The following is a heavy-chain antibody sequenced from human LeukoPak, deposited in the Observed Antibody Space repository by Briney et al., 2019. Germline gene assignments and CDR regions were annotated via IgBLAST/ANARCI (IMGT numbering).Heavy chain of an antibody. CDR2: ISGGGGST. Sequence: PGGSLRLSCAASGFTFSTYAMSWVRQAPGKGLEWVSGISGGGGSTYYADSVKGRFTISRDNAKNTLYLQMNSLRAEDTAKYYCATAYSTTWSFSDYWGQGTLVTVSS. J-gene: IGHJ4*02. CDR3: ATAYSTTWSFSDY. V-gene: IGHV3-23*01. CDR1: GFTFSTYA. D-gene: IGHD6-13*01.